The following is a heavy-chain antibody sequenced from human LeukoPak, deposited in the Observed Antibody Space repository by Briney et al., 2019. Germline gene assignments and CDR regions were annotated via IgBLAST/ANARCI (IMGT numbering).Heavy chain of an antibody. D-gene: IGHD7-27*01. CDR2: IYTSGST. CDR3: ARDLTGEGDWFDP. CDR1: GYSISSGYY. Sequence: SETLSLTCTVSGYSISSGYYWGWIRQPAGKGLEWIGRIYTSGSTNYNPSLKSRVTMSVDTSKNQFSLKLSSVTAADTAVYYCARDLTGEGDWFDPWGQGTLVTVSS. J-gene: IGHJ5*02. V-gene: IGHV4-4*07.